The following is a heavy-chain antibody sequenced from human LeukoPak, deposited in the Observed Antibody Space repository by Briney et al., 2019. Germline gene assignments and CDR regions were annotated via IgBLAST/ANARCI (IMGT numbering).Heavy chain of an antibody. Sequence: NPSETLSLSCAVNGGSFSDYFWSWIRQTPGKGLEWIGEINHSGSTNYNPSLKSRVTMSVDTSKNQFSLKLSSVTAADTAVYYCARVYSSSGYNWFDPWGQGTQVTVSS. D-gene: IGHD6-6*01. CDR1: GGSFSDYF. CDR2: INHSGST. J-gene: IGHJ5*02. CDR3: ARVYSSSGYNWFDP. V-gene: IGHV4-34*01.